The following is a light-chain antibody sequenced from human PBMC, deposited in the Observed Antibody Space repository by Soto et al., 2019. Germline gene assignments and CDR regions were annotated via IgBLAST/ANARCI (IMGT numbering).Light chain of an antibody. CDR3: QQYDNWPWT. V-gene: IGKV3-15*01. J-gene: IGKJ1*01. CDR2: GAS. CDR1: QSVSSS. Sequence: EIVMTQSPSTLSVSPGERATLSCRASQSVSSSLAWYQQKPGQAPKLLIYGASTMDTGVPSRFSGSGSGTEFTLTISSLQSEDFAAYYCQQYDNWPWTFGQGTKVDIK.